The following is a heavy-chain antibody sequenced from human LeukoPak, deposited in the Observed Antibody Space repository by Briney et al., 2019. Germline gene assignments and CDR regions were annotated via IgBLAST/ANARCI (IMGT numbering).Heavy chain of an antibody. CDR3: ARVREQCLGDFDY. CDR1: GYTFTSYD. CDR2: MNPNSGNT. J-gene: IGHJ4*02. Sequence: ASVKVSCKASGYTFTSYDINWVRQAPGQGLEGMGWMNPNSGNTGYAQKFQGRVTMTRNTSISTAYMELSSLRSEDTAVYYCARVREQCLGDFDYWGQGTLVTVSS. D-gene: IGHD6-19*01. V-gene: IGHV1-8*01.